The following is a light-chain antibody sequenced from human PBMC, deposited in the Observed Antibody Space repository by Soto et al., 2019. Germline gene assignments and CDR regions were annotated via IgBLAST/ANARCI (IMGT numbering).Light chain of an antibody. V-gene: IGKV4-1*01. Sequence: DIVMTQSPHSLAASLGERATINYKSSQSLLHLAWYQQKPGQPPKLLIYCASTREAGVPDRFSGSGSGTDFTLTISSLQAEDVAVYYCQQYYTTPVTFGQGTRVEIK. CDR3: QQYYTTPVT. J-gene: IGKJ1*01. CDR1: QSLLH. CDR2: CAS.